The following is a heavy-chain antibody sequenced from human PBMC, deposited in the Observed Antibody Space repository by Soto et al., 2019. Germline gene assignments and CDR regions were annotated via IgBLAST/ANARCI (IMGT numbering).Heavy chain of an antibody. V-gene: IGHV1-46*03. Sequence: EASVKVSCKASGYTFTNYYIHWVRQAPGQGLEWMGMINPSAGSTTYPQKFQGRVTMTRDTSTSTVYMELNSLRSEDTAVYYCSRAVVTATQPLDDGGQGALVTVSS. D-gene: IGHD2-21*02. CDR3: SRAVVTATQPLDD. CDR1: GYTFTNYY. J-gene: IGHJ4*02. CDR2: INPSAGST.